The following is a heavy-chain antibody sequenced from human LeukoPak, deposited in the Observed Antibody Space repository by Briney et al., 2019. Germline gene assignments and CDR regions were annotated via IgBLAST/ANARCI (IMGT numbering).Heavy chain of an antibody. D-gene: IGHD3-10*01. J-gene: IGHJ6*02. CDR1: GGSISSGGYY. CDR2: IYYSGST. Sequence: SETLSLTCTVSGGSISSGGYYWSWIRQHPGKGLEWIGYIYYSGSTYYNPSLKSRVTISVDTSKNQFSLKLSSVTAADTAVYYCAGHGGDPYYYGMDVWGQGTTATVSS. CDR3: AGHGGDPYYYGMDV. V-gene: IGHV4-31*03.